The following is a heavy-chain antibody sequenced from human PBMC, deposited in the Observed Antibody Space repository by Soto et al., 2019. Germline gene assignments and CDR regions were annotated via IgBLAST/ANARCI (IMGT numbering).Heavy chain of an antibody. CDR1: GGSFTGYY. D-gene: IGHD5-12*01. J-gene: IGHJ6*02. CDR3: ARMAKRWLPSDYYYYCYGMDV. V-gene: IGHV4-34*01. CDR2: INHSGST. Sequence: TLSLTCAVYGGSFTGYYWSWIRQPLGKGLEWIGEINHSGSTNYNPSLKSRVTISVDTSKNQFSLKLSFVTAADTAVYYCARMAKRWLPSDYYYYCYGMDVWGQRTTSTVCS.